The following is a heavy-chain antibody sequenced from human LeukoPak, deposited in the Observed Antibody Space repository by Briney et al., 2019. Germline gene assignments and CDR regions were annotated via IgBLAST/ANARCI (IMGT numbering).Heavy chain of an antibody. Sequence: GGSLRLSSAASGFTFSSYEMNWVRQAPGKGLEWVSYISSSGSTIYYADSVKGRLTISRDNAKNSLYLQMNSLRAEDTAVYYCARFSLDSSWYLGDYWGQGTLVTVSS. CDR3: ARFSLDSSWYLGDY. CDR1: GFTFSSYE. D-gene: IGHD6-13*01. CDR2: ISSSGSTI. V-gene: IGHV3-48*03. J-gene: IGHJ4*02.